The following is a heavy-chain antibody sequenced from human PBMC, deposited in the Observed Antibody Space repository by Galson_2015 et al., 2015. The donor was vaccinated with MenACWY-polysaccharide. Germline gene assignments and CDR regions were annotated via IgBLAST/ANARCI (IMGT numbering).Heavy chain of an antibody. CDR3: ARGYNNNWDYGGYFDY. CDR1: GFTFTSYA. CDR2: VANDETNK. Sequence: SLRLSCAASGFTFTSYAMHWVRQAPGKGLEWVGVVANDETNKFYADSVKGRFTISRDNSKRTLFLQMNSLRTEDTAVYYCARGYNNNWDYGGYFDYWGRGTLVTVSS. V-gene: IGHV3-30-3*01. J-gene: IGHJ4*02. D-gene: IGHD4-23*01.